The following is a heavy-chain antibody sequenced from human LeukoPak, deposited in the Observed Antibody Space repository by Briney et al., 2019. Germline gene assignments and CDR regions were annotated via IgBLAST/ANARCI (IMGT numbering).Heavy chain of an antibody. D-gene: IGHD3-10*01. Sequence: SETLSLTCTVSGGYITSYYWSWIRQTPGKGLEWIGYIYTSGSINYNPSLNSRVTISVDTSKNRFFLKLSSVTAADTAVYYCAGHYPAFTTYDYDSATGYMHVWGQGTTVTVSS. J-gene: IGHJ6*03. CDR3: AGHYPAFTTYDYDSATGYMHV. CDR1: GGYITSYY. CDR2: IYTSGSI. V-gene: IGHV4-4*09.